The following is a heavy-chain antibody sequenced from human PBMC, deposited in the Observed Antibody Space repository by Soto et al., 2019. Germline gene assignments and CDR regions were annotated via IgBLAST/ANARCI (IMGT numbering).Heavy chain of an antibody. CDR3: ARFTYKSDFNWFDP. Sequence: LSETLSLTCTVSGASINSDYWSWIRQSPGKGLEWIGYIYHMGGTDYNPSLKSRVTISIDKSKNQFSLNLRSVTAADTAVYFCARFTYKSDFNWFDPWGQGTQVTVSS. D-gene: IGHD2-21*02. V-gene: IGHV4-59*03. CDR1: GASINSDY. J-gene: IGHJ5*02. CDR2: IYHMGGT.